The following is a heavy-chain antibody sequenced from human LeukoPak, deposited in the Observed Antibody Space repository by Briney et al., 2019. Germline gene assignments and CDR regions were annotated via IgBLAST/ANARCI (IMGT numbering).Heavy chain of an antibody. J-gene: IGHJ5*02. CDR2: IYHSGST. V-gene: IGHV4-39*07. D-gene: IGHD2-2*01. CDR1: GGSISSSSYY. CDR3: ARGGEDIVVVPAAIWFDP. Sequence: SETLSLTCTVSGGSISSSSYYWGWIRQPPGKGLEWIGSIYHSGSTYYNPSLKSRVTISVDTSKNQFSLKLSSVTAADTAVIYCARGGEDIVVVPAAIWFDPGGQRTQVTVSS.